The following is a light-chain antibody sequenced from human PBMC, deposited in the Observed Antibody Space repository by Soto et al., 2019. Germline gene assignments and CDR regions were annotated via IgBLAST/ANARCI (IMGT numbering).Light chain of an antibody. CDR1: QSVTSSF. CDR3: QQYGSSPLT. V-gene: IGKV3-20*01. J-gene: IGKJ4*01. Sequence: EIVLTQSPGTLSLSPGERATLSCRASQSVTSSFLAWYQQKPGQSPRLLIYGASSRATGIPDRFSGSGSGTDFTLTISRLEPEDFAVYYCQQYGSSPLTFGGGTMVEVK. CDR2: GAS.